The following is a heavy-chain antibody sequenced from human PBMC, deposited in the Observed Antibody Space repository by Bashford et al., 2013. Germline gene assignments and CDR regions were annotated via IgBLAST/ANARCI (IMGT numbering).Heavy chain of an antibody. J-gene: IGHJ4*02. V-gene: IGHV3-23*01. D-gene: IGHD5-24*01. Sequence: GSLRLSCAASGFTFSSYAMSWVRQAPGKGLEWVSAISGSGGSTYYADSMKGRFTISRDNSKSTLYLEIDSLRAEDTAVYYCARDRGDGYNSVDFWGQGTLVTVSS. CDR1: GFTFSSYA. CDR3: ARDRGDGYNSVDF. CDR2: ISGSGGST.